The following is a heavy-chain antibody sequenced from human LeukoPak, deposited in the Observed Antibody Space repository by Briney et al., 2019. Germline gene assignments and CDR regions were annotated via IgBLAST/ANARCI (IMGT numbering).Heavy chain of an antibody. CDR1: GFIFSRHT. J-gene: IGHJ4*02. CDR2: ISYDGCNE. V-gene: IGHV3-30-3*01. D-gene: IGHD6-13*01. CDR3: VRSSAAAKYYFDY. Sequence: AGGSLRLSCAASGFIFSRHTMHWVRQAPGKGLQWVALISYDGCNEYFADSVKGRFTISRDNSRNTLSLQVNSLRLEDTAVYYCVRSSAAAKYYFDYWGQGTLVTVSS.